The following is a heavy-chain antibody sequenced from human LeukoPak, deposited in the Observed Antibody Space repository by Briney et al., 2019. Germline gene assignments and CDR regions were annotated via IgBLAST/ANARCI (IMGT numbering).Heavy chain of an antibody. D-gene: IGHD5-12*01. J-gene: IGHJ3*02. Sequence: SETLSLTCTVSGGSISSSSYCWGWIRQPPGKGLEWIGSIYYSGSTYYNPSLKSRVTISVDTSKNQFSLKLSSVTAADTAVYYCARVWIVATISGAFDIWGQGTMVTVSS. V-gene: IGHV4-39*07. CDR1: GGSISSSSYC. CDR3: ARVWIVATISGAFDI. CDR2: IYYSGST.